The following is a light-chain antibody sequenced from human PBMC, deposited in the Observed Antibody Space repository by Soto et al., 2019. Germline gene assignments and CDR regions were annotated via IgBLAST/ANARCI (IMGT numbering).Light chain of an antibody. CDR2: NGR. V-gene: IGLV3-21*02. Sequence: SYELTQPPSVSVAPGQTASITCGGDNIGTKGVHWYQQKPGQAPELVVYNGRDRPSGIPERFSGSKFGNTASLTVSGLQAEDEADYYCCSYAGSNTWVFGGGTKLTVL. CDR3: CSYAGSNTWV. J-gene: IGLJ3*02. CDR1: NIGTKG.